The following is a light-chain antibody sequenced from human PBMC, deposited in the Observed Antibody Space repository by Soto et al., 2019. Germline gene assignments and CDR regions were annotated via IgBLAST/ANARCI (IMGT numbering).Light chain of an antibody. Sequence: EIVLTQSPGTLSLSPGERATLSCRASQSVGSTYLAWYQQKPGQAPRVLIYGASNRATDIPDRFSGSGSGTDFTLIISRLEPEDFAVYYCQHYGRSPYTFGQGTKLEIK. CDR3: QHYGRSPYT. V-gene: IGKV3-20*01. CDR2: GAS. J-gene: IGKJ2*01. CDR1: QSVGSTY.